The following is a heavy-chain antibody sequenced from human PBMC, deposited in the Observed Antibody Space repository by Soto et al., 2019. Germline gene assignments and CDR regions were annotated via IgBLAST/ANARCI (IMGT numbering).Heavy chain of an antibody. V-gene: IGHV3-11*01. J-gene: IGHJ4*02. D-gene: IGHD2-21*02. CDR1: GFTFSDYY. Sequence: PGGSLRLSCAASGFTFSDYYMSWIRQAPGKGLEWVSYISSSGSTMSYAESVRGRFTISRDNAKNSLYLQMDSLRAEDTAVYYCARDLGGDGYFDNWGQGTLVTVSS. CDR3: ARDLGGDGYFDN. CDR2: ISSSGSTM.